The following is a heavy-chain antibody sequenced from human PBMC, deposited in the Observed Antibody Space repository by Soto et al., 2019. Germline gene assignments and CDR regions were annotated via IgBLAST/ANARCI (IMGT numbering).Heavy chain of an antibody. CDR3: ANTLRGDYYFFQH. V-gene: IGHV4-39*01. CDR1: GVSISTSSYF. Sequence: GPRTRFSSETLSLTCTVSGVSISTSSYFWGWIRQPPGKGLEWIASIYYSGSTYYNPSLKSRVTLSADTSKNQFSLKVNSVTATDTAVYYCANTLRGDYYFFQHWGQGTLVTVSS. J-gene: IGHJ1*01. CDR2: IYYSGST. D-gene: IGHD2-21*02.